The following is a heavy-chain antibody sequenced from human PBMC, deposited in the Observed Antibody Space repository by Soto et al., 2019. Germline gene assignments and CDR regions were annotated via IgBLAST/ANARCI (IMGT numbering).Heavy chain of an antibody. CDR2: ISSSSSYI. V-gene: IGHV3-21*01. CDR3: ARDDSWGRYYYYYYMDV. Sequence: GGSLRLSCAASGFTFSSDSMNWVRQAPGKGLEWVSSISSSSSYIYYADSVKGRFTISRDNAKNSLYLQMNSLRAEDTAVYYCARDDSWGRYYYYYYMDVWGKGTTVTVSS. D-gene: IGHD3-16*01. J-gene: IGHJ6*03. CDR1: GFTFSSDS.